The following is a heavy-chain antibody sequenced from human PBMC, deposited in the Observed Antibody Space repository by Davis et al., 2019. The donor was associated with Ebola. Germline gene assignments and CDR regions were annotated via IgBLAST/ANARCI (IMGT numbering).Heavy chain of an antibody. CDR3: GVRTRFDP. V-gene: IGHV3-7*03. J-gene: IGHJ5*02. D-gene: IGHD1-1*01. Sequence: GESLKISCAASGFTFSSYWMSWVRQAPGKGLEWVANIKQDGSEKYYVDSVKGRFTISRDNAKNSLYLQMNSLRDEDTAVYYCGVRTRFDPWGQGTLVTVSS. CDR2: IKQDGSEK. CDR1: GFTFSSYW.